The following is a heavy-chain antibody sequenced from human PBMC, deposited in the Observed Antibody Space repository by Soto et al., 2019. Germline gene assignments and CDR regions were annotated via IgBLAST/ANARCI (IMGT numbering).Heavy chain of an antibody. CDR2: IYYSGST. CDR3: ARRYSSSWFDAFDI. CDR1: GGSISSGGYY. J-gene: IGHJ3*02. V-gene: IGHV4-31*03. D-gene: IGHD6-13*01. Sequence: PSETLSLTCTVSGGSISSGGYYWSWIRQHPGKGLEWIGYIYYSGSTYYNPSLKSRVTISVDTSKNQFSLKLSSVTAADTAVYYCARRYSSSWFDAFDIWGQGTMVTVSS.